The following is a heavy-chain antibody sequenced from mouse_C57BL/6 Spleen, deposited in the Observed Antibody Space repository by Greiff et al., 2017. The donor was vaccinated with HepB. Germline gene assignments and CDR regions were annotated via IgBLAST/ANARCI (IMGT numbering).Heavy chain of an antibody. CDR3: ARSRSYYGSSYYAMDY. J-gene: IGHJ4*01. CDR1: GFSLTSYG. Sequence: QVHVKQSGPGLVQPSQSLSITCTVSGFSLTSYGVHWVRQSPGKGLEWLGVIWSGGSTDYNAAFIYRLSISKDNSKSQVFFKMNSLQADDTAIYYCARSRSYYGSSYYAMDYWGQGTSVTVSS. V-gene: IGHV2-2*01. CDR2: IWSGGST. D-gene: IGHD1-1*01.